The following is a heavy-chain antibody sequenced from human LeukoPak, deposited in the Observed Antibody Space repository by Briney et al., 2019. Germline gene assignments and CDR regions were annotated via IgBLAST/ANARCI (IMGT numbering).Heavy chain of an antibody. CDR2: ISAYNGNT. J-gene: IGHJ5*02. D-gene: IGHD3-3*01. Sequence: EASVKVSCKASGYTFTSYGISWVRQAPGQGLEWMGWISAYNGNTNYAQKLQGRVTMTTDTSTSTAYMELRSLRSDDTAVYYCARGVTIFGVVITFNWFDPWGQGTLVTVSS. CDR1: GYTFTSYG. V-gene: IGHV1-18*01. CDR3: ARGVTIFGVVITFNWFDP.